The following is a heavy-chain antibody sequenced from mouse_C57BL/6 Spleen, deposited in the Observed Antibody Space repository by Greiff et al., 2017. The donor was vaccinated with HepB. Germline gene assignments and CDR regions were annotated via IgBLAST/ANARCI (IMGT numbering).Heavy chain of an antibody. Sequence: EVKLQESGPGLVKPSQSLSLTCSVTGYSITSGYYWNWIRQFPGNKLEWMGYISYDGSNNYNPSLKNRISITRDTSKNQFFLKLNSVTTEDTATYYCASVRTSSFDVWGTGTTVTVSS. CDR3: ASVRTSSFDV. CDR1: GYSITSGYY. J-gene: IGHJ1*03. CDR2: ISYDGSN. V-gene: IGHV3-6*01.